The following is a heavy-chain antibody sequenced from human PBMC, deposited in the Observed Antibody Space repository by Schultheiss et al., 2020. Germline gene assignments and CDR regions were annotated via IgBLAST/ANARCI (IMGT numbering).Heavy chain of an antibody. D-gene: IGHD6-13*01. CDR2: ISSSSSTI. CDR3: ARRSPHPGSSWGFDY. Sequence: GGSLRLSCAASGFTFSSYSMNWVRQAPGKGLEWVSYISSSSSTIYYADSVKGRFTISRDNAKNSLYLQMNSLRDEDTAVYYCARRSPHPGSSWGFDYWGQGTLVTVSS. CDR1: GFTFSSYS. J-gene: IGHJ4*02. V-gene: IGHV3-48*02.